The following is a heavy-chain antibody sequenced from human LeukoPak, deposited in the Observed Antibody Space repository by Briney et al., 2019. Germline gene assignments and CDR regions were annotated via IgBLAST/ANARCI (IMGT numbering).Heavy chain of an antibody. V-gene: IGHV3-21*01. D-gene: IGHD3-3*01. Sequence: PEGSLRLSCAASGFTFSSYSMNCVRQAPGKGLEWVSSISSSSSYIYYAESVKGRFTISRDNAKNSLYLRMNSVRAEDTAVYYCARGRYDFWSGYSTGDYWGQGTLVTVSS. CDR2: ISSSSSYI. CDR3: ARGRYDFWSGYSTGDY. J-gene: IGHJ4*02. CDR1: GFTFSSYS.